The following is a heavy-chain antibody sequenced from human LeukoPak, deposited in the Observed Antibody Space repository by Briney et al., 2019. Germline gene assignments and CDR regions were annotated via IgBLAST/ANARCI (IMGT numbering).Heavy chain of an antibody. Sequence: SETLSLTCTVSGGSISSSSYYWGWIRQPPGKGLEWIGYICYSGSTNYNPSLKSRVTISVDTSKNQFSLKLSSVTAADTAVYYCARDLIVPDAMTGSGSYSTDYWGQGTLATVSS. CDR3: ARDLIVPDAMTGSGSYSTDY. D-gene: IGHD3-10*01. CDR1: GGSISSSSYY. CDR2: ICYSGST. V-gene: IGHV4-61*05. J-gene: IGHJ4*02.